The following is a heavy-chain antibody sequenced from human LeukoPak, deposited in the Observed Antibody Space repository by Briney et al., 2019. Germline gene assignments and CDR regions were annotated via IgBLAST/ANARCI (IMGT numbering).Heavy chain of an antibody. Sequence: GGSLRLSCAASGFTFSDYYVSWIRQAPGKGLEWVSYISGISSHTDFADSVKGRFTISRDNAKNLLYLQLSSLRAEDTAVYYCARSLGDGSTTRCYSGYGMDVWGQGTTVIVSS. V-gene: IGHV3-11*03. D-gene: IGHD2-2*01. CDR2: ISGISSHT. CDR1: GFTFSDYY. J-gene: IGHJ6*02. CDR3: ARSLGDGSTTRCYSGYGMDV.